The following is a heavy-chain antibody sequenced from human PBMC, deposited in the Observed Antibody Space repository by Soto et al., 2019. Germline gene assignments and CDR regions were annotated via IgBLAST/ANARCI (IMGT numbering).Heavy chain of an antibody. D-gene: IGHD3-10*01. J-gene: IGHJ4*02. CDR2: ISYDGSNK. Sequence: QVQLVESGGGVVQPGRSLRLSCAASGFTFSSYGMHWVRQAPGKGLEWVVVISYDGSNKYYADSVKGRFTISRDNSKNTLYLQMNSLRAEDTAVYYCAKDQRMVRGLAGFDYWGQGTLVTVSS. CDR3: AKDQRMVRGLAGFDY. V-gene: IGHV3-30*18. CDR1: GFTFSSYG.